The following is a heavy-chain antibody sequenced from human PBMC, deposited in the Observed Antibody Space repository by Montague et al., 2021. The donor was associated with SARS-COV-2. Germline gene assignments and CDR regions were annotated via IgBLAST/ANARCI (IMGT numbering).Heavy chain of an antibody. CDR2: IYHSGST. V-gene: IGHV4-59*13. CDR1: GGSISSYY. D-gene: IGHD1-20*01. CDR3: ARTEYNWYACFDH. J-gene: IGHJ5*02. Sequence: SETLSLTCSVSGGSISSYYWSWIRQPPGKGLEWIGYIYHSGSTNYNPSLKSRVTISVDTSKNQFSLKLNSVTAADTAVYYCARTEYNWYACFDHWGQGTLVTVSS.